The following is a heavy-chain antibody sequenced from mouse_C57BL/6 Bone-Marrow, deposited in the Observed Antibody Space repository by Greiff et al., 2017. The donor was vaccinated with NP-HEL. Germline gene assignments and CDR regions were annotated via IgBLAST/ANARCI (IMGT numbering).Heavy chain of an antibody. Sequence: EVKLMESGGGLVQSGRSLRLSCATSGFTFSDFYMEWVRQAPGKGLEWIAASRNKANDYTTEYSASVKGRFIVSRDTSQSILYLQMNALRAEDTAIYYCARTSLVYYGSSYESYWYFDVWGTGTTVTVSS. CDR1: GFTFSDFY. CDR3: ARTSLVYYGSSYESYWYFDV. CDR2: SRNKANDYTT. D-gene: IGHD1-1*01. J-gene: IGHJ1*03. V-gene: IGHV7-1*01.